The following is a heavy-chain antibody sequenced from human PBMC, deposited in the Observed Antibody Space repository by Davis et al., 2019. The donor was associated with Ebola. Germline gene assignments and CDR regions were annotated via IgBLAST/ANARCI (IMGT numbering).Heavy chain of an antibody. CDR1: GGSISSYY. CDR2: IYYSGST. D-gene: IGHD3-22*01. V-gene: IGHV4-59*01. J-gene: IGHJ4*02. Sequence: MPSETLSLTCTVSGGSISSYYWNWIRQSPGKGLEWIGYIYYSGSTYYNPSLKSRVTISVDTSKNQFSLKLSSVTAADTAVYYCARGSSRYYDSSGYYYVLGYWGQGTLVTVSS. CDR3: ARGSSRYYDSSGYYYVLGY.